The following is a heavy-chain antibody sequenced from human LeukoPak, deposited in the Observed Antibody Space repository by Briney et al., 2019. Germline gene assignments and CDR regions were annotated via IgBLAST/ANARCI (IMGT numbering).Heavy chain of an antibody. CDR2: IYTSGST. CDR1: AGSISSYY. D-gene: IGHD3-10*01. CDR3: AIGYGSGSFDY. V-gene: IGHV4-4*07. J-gene: IGHJ4*02. Sequence: SETLSLTCTVSAGSISSYYWSWIRQPAGKELEWIGRIYTSGSTNYNPSLKSRVTISVDKSKNQFSLKLSSVTAADTAVYYCAIGYGSGSFDYWGQGTLVTVSS.